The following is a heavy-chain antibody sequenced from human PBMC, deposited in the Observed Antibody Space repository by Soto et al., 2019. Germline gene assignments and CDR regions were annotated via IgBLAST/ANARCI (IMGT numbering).Heavy chain of an antibody. V-gene: IGHV1-69*13. J-gene: IGHJ5*02. D-gene: IGHD6-6*01. CDR1: GGTCSIYA. CDR3: ARGKEQLGGGWFDP. Sequence: SVKVSCKASGGTCSIYAISGVLRSPGQGLEGMGGIIPIFGTANYAQKFQGRVTITADESTSTAYMELSSLRSEDTAVYYCARGKEQLGGGWFDPWGQGTLVTVSS. CDR2: IIPIFGTA.